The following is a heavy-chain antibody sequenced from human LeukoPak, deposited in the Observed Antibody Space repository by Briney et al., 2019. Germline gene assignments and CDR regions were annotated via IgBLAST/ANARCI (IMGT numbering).Heavy chain of an antibody. CDR3: AKGYGDYVFYYMDV. J-gene: IGHJ6*03. V-gene: IGHV3-23*01. D-gene: IGHD4-17*01. CDR2: ISGSGGST. CDR1: GFTFSSYA. Sequence: GGSLRLSCAASGFTFSSYAMTWVRQAPGKGREWVSGISGSGGSTYYADSVKGRFSISRDSSKNTLYLQMNSLRAEDTAVYYCAKGYGDYVFYYMDVWGKGTTVTVSS.